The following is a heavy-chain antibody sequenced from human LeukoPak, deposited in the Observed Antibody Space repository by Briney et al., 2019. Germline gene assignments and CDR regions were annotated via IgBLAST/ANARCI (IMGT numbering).Heavy chain of an antibody. CDR1: GDSISSSSYY. V-gene: IGHV4-39*07. D-gene: IGHD4-23*01. CDR2: IYYSGST. CDR3: ARDYLGGNPDAFDI. J-gene: IGHJ3*02. Sequence: PSETLSLTCTVSGDSISSSSYYWGWIRQPPGKELEWLGSIYYSGSTYSNPSLNSRVTISVDTSKNQFSLKLSSATAADTAVYYCARDYLGGNPDAFDIWGQGTMVTVSS.